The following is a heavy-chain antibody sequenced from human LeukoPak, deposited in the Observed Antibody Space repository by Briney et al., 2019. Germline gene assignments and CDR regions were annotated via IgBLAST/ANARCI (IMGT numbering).Heavy chain of an antibody. V-gene: IGHV4-34*01. CDR3: ARGRYGMDA. J-gene: IGHJ6*04. CDR2: INHSGST. Sequence: SETLSLTCAVYGESVSGYYWSWIRQPPGKGLEWIGEINHSGSTNYNPSLKSRVTISVDTSKNQFSLKLRSVTAADTAVYYCARGRYGMDAWGKGTTVTVSS. CDR1: GESVSGYY.